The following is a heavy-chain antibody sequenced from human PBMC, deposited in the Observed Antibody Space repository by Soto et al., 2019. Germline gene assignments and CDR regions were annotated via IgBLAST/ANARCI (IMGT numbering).Heavy chain of an antibody. CDR3: ARDRYSSGWPAGGWFYP. Sequence: PSETLSLTCTVSGGSISSGGYYWSWIRQHPGKGLEWIGYIYYSGSTNYNPSLKSRVTISVDTSKNQFSLKLSSVTAADTAVYYCARDRYSSGWPAGGWFYPWGQGTLVTVSS. D-gene: IGHD6-19*01. CDR1: GGSISSGGYY. J-gene: IGHJ5*02. CDR2: IYYSGST. V-gene: IGHV4-61*08.